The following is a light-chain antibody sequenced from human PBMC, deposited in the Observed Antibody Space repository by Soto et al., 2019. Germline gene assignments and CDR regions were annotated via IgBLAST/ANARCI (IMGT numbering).Light chain of an antibody. CDR3: CSYAGSYTPWV. J-gene: IGLJ3*02. Sequence: QSALTQPRSVSGSPGQSVTISCTGTSSDVGGYNYVSWYQQHPGKAPKLMIYDVSKRPSGVPDRFSGSKSGNTASLTISGLQVEDEADYYCCSYAGSYTPWVFGGGTKLTVL. V-gene: IGLV2-11*01. CDR1: SSDVGGYNY. CDR2: DVS.